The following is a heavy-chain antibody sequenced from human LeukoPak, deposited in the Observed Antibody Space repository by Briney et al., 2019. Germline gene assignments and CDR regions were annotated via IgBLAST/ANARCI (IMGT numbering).Heavy chain of an antibody. CDR3: AKGGDNTWYSPPDY. CDR2: IDVSGGST. D-gene: IGHD4-23*01. V-gene: IGHV3-23*01. J-gene: IGHJ4*02. CDR1: GFIFSSYA. Sequence: PGGSLRLSCAAPGFIFSSYAIRWVRQPPGKWLEWVSTIDVSGGSTYYADSVKGRFTISRDNSRSTLSLHMNNLRAEDTAIYYCAKGGDNTWYSPPDYWGQGTLVTVSS.